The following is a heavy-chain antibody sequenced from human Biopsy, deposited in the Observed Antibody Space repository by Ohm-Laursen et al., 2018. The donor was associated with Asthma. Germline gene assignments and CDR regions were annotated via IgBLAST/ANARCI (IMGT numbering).Heavy chain of an antibody. D-gene: IGHD2-21*02. J-gene: IGHJ4*02. Sequence: SLRLSCTASGFAVSRDHMFWVRQAPGKGLEWVSVIYSGGASHTADSVRGRFTISRDYSKNTLYLQMHSLRAEDTAVYYCARGWNCGGDCYSLDSWGQGTLVTVSS. CDR3: ARGWNCGGDCYSLDS. CDR2: IYSGGAS. V-gene: IGHV3-53*01. CDR1: GFAVSRDH.